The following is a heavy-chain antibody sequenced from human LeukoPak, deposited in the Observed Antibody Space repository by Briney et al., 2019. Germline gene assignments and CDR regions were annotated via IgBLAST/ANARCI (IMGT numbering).Heavy chain of an antibody. CDR1: GGSISSGGYS. CDR3: ARVHPYGSGAGHWFDP. V-gene: IGHV4-30-2*01. J-gene: IGHJ5*02. CDR2: IYHSGST. Sequence: SQTLSLTCAVSGGSISSGGYSWSWIRQPPGKGLEWIGYIYHSGSTYYNPSLKSRVTISVDRSKNQFSLKLSSVTAADTAVYYCARVHPYGSGAGHWFDPWGQGTLVTVSS. D-gene: IGHD3-10*01.